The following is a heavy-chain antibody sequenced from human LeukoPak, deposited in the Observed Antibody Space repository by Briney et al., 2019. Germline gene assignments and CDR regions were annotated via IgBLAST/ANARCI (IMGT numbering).Heavy chain of an antibody. J-gene: IGHJ4*02. D-gene: IGHD6-19*01. CDR3: ARDVGSSGWARLFDY. Sequence: SETLSLTCTVSGGSISPYCWSWVRQPPGKELEWIGYIYYSGSTYYNPSLKSRVTISVDTSKNQFSLKLSSVTAADTAVYYCARDVGSSGWARLFDYWGQGTLVTVSS. V-gene: IGHV4-59*01. CDR2: IYYSGST. CDR1: GGSISPYC.